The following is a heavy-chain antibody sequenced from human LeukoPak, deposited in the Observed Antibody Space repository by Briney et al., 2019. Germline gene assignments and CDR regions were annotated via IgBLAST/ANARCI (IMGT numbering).Heavy chain of an antibody. CDR1: GGSVSSYF. Sequence: SETLSLTCTVSGGSVSSYFWSWIRQPPGKGLEWIGYMYYSGSTNYNPSLKSRVTISIDTSKNQFSLQLSSVTAADTAVYYCARLDNGRGAFDYWGQGTLVTVSS. CDR2: MYYSGST. J-gene: IGHJ4*02. D-gene: IGHD1-26*01. CDR3: ARLDNGRGAFDY. V-gene: IGHV4-59*02.